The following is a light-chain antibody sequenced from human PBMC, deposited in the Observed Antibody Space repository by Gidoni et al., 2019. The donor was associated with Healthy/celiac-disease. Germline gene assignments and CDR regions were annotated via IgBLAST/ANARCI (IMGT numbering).Light chain of an antibody. CDR1: QSLLHSNGYNY. V-gene: IGKV2-28*01. CDR2: LCS. Sequence: DIVMTQSPLSLPVTPGEPASISCRSSQSLLHSNGYNYLDWYLQKPGQSPQLLIYLCSTRASGVPDRFSGSGSGTDFTLKSSRVEAEDVGVYYCMQALQTPRSFGPGTKVEIK. J-gene: IGKJ3*01. CDR3: MQALQTPRS.